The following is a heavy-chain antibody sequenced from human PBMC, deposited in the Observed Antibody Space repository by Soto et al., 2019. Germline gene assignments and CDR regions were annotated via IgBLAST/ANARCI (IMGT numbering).Heavy chain of an antibody. J-gene: IGHJ4*02. CDR1: GGTFSSYA. D-gene: IGHD3-22*01. V-gene: IGHV1-69*06. CDR2: IIPIFGTA. CDR3: ARVAANYYDSSGYYGPQGY. Sequence: SVKVSCKASGGTFSSYAISWVRQAPGQGLEWMGGIIPIFGTANYAQKFQGRVTITADKSTSTAYMELSSLRSEDTAVYYCARVAANYYDSSGYYGPQGYWGQGTLVTVSS.